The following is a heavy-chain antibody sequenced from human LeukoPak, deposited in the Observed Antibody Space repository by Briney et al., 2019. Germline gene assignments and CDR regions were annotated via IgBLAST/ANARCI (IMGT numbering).Heavy chain of an antibody. V-gene: IGHV3-7*01. Sequence: GGSLRLSCAASGFTFSSYWMSWVRQAPGKGLEWVANIKQDGSEKYYVDSVKGRFTISRDNAKNSLYLQMNSLRVEDTAVYYCASSGGSGSYYGGDAFDIWGQGTMVTVSS. CDR1: GFTFSSYW. CDR2: IKQDGSEK. D-gene: IGHD3-10*01. CDR3: ASSGGSGSYYGGDAFDI. J-gene: IGHJ3*02.